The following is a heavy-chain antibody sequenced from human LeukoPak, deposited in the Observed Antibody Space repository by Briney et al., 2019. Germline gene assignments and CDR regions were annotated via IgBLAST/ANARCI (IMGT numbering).Heavy chain of an antibody. CDR3: ARDYCSSTSCLFDY. Sequence: GASVKVSCKASGYTITGYYMHWVRQAPGQGLEWMGRINPNSGDTNYAQKFQGRVAMTRDTSISTAFMELIRLRSDDTAVYYCARDYCSSTSCLFDYWGQGTLVTVSS. J-gene: IGHJ4*02. D-gene: IGHD2-2*01. CDR1: GYTITGYY. V-gene: IGHV1-2*06. CDR2: INPNSGDT.